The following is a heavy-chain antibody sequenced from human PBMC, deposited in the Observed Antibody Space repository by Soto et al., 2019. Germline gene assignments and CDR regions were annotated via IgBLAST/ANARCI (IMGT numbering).Heavy chain of an antibody. CDR2: IWYDGSNK. D-gene: IGHD4-17*01. CDR3: ARDPSAPYGDVSYCYYIGF. J-gene: IGHJ6*03. Sequence: QVQLVESGGGVVQPGRSLRLSCAASGFTFSSYGMHWVRQAPGKGLEWVAVIWYDGSNKYYADSVKGRFTISRDNSKNTLYLHMNCVRGEDTALYYCARDPSAPYGDVSYCYYIGFWGKGTTVTVSS. V-gene: IGHV3-33*01. CDR1: GFTFSSYG.